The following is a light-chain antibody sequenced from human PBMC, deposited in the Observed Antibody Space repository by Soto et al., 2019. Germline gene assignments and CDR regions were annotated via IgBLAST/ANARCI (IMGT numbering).Light chain of an antibody. Sequence: DLQMTQSPSTLSASVGDRVTITCRASQSISSWLAWYQQKPGKAPKLLIYKASSLESGVPSRFSGSGSGTEFTLTISSLQPDDFAAYYCQQDNSYSPYTFGQGTKLEIK. CDR3: QQDNSYSPYT. CDR1: QSISSW. V-gene: IGKV1-5*03. J-gene: IGKJ2*01. CDR2: KAS.